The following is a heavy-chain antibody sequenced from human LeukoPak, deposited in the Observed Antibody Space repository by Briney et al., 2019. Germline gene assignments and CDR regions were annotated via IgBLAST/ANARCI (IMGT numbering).Heavy chain of an antibody. J-gene: IGHJ1*01. V-gene: IGHV3-23*01. Sequence: GGSLRLSCAASGLTFSSHAMTWVRQAPGKGLEWVSGITNSGGSTYYAESVKGRFTISRDNSKNTLYLQMNNLRAEDTAVYYCAPRPPSDPYYGVLAYGGRGTLAPVPS. CDR1: GLTFSSHA. D-gene: IGHD3-3*01. CDR2: ITNSGGST. CDR3: APRPPSDPYYGVLAY.